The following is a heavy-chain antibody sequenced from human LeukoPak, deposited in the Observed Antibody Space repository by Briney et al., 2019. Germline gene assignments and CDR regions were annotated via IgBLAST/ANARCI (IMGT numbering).Heavy chain of an antibody. J-gene: IGHJ4*02. CDR3: AKVGAVSLDS. V-gene: IGHV3-9*01. D-gene: IGHD4-11*01. Sequence: PGGSLRLSCAASGFKFGDYAMHWVRQAPGKGLEWVSGISYNSGSIGYADSVKGRFTMSRDNAKSSLILQMNSLRPEDTAVYFCAKVGAVSLDSWGQGTLVTVTS. CDR1: GFKFGDYA. CDR2: ISYNSGSI.